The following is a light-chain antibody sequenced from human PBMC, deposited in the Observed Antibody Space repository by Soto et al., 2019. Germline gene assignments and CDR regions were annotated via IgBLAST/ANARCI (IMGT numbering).Light chain of an antibody. CDR3: QQYHSSPWT. CDR1: QSVLYSSDNKNY. CDR2: WAS. V-gene: IGKV4-1*01. J-gene: IGKJ1*01. Sequence: DIVMTQSPDSLAVSLGERATINCKSSQSVLYSSDNKNYLAWYQQTPGQPTKLLIYWASTRESGVPDRFSGSGSGTDFTLTISSLQAEDVAVYFCQQYHSSPWTFGQGTKVEVK.